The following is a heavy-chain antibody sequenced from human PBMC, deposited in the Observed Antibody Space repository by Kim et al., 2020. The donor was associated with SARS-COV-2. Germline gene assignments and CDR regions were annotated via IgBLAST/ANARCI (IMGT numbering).Heavy chain of an antibody. CDR2: IYYSGST. CDR1: GGSISSGGYY. J-gene: IGHJ4*02. CDR3: ASGGATVSPFDY. Sequence: SETLSLTCTVSGGSISSGGYYWSWIRQHPGKGLEWIGYIYYSGSTYYNPSLKSRVTITVVTSKNQFSLKLSSVTAADTAGYYCASGGATVSPFDYWGQGTLVTVSS. V-gene: IGHV4-31*03. D-gene: IGHD4-17*01.